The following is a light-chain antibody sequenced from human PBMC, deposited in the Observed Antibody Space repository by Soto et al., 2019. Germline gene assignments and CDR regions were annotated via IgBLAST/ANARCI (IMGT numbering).Light chain of an antibody. CDR1: QDIGAY. CDR3: QHSYSTRT. V-gene: IGKV1-39*01. CDR2: AAS. Sequence: DIQMTQSPSSLSASIGDRVTISCRASQDIGAYVNWYQHKQGKAPRVLMYAASNLKSGVPPRFSGSGVGRDFTLTSSDLQPEDLATYYCQHSYSTRTFGQGTKVERK. J-gene: IGKJ1*01.